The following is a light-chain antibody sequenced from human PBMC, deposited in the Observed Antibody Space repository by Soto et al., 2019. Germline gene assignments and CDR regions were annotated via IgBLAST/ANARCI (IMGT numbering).Light chain of an antibody. J-gene: IGLJ1*01. Sequence: QSALTQPRSVSGSPGQAVTICCTGTSSDVGGYNYVSWYQHDAGKAPKVMIYDVSKRPSGVPDRFSGSKSGNTASLTISGLQAEDEADYYCCSYAASNAFVFGTGTKVTVL. V-gene: IGLV2-11*01. CDR2: DVS. CDR1: SSDVGGYNY. CDR3: CSYAASNAFV.